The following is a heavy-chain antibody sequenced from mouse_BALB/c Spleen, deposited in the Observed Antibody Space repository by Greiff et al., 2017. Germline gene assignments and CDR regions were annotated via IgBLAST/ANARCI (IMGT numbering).Heavy chain of an antibody. CDR3: ARITTRDAMDY. D-gene: IGHD2-4*01. V-gene: IGHV5-12-2*01. J-gene: IGHJ4*01. Sequence: EVKLMESGGGLVQPGGSLKLSCAASGFTFSSYTMSWVRQTPEKRLEWVAYISNGGGSTYYPDTVKGRFTISRDNAKNTLYLQMSSLKSEDTAMYYCARITTRDAMDYWGQGTSVTVSS. CDR2: ISNGGGST. CDR1: GFTFSSYT.